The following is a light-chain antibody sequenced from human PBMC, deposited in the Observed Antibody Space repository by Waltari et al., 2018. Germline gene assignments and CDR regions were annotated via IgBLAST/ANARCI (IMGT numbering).Light chain of an antibody. V-gene: IGKV3-11*01. CDR1: QSISNS. CDR2: DVS. Sequence: EIVLTQSPATLSLSPGERVTLSCRASQSISNSVGWYQQKPGQAPRLLIYDVSNRATGIPDRCSGSGSATDFTLTISSLEPEDFAVYYCQQHSDFVTFGPGTTVEIK. CDR3: QQHSDFVT. J-gene: IGKJ3*01.